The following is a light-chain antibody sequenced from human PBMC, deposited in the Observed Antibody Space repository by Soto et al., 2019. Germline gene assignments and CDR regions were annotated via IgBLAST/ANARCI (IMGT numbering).Light chain of an antibody. J-gene: IGKJ2*01. CDR3: QQFQNPPYP. CDR1: QHIRDY. V-gene: IGKV1-33*01. Sequence: DIHMHQSPSSLSESVGDRVTITCQASQHIRDYLSWYQLKPGKAPKLLIYDASNLETGVPSRFSGSGSGTDFTFTISSLQPADIATCFCQQFQNPPYPFGQGTKLEIK. CDR2: DAS.